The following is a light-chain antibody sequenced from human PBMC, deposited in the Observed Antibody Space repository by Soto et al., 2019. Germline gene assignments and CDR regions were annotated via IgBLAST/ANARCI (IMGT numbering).Light chain of an antibody. J-gene: IGKJ1*01. CDR1: QGISEY. CDR2: GAS. V-gene: IGKV1-27*01. CDR3: HSYNSIPRT. Sequence: DIQMAQSPSSLSASIGDRVTITCRASQGISEYLAWCQQRPGNAPNLLIYGASFLQSGVPSRFSGSGSGTHFTLTISSLQPEDVATYYCHSYNSIPRTFGQGTTVEIK.